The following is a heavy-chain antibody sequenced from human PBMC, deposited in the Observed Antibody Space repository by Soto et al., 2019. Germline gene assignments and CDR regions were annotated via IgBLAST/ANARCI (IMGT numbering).Heavy chain of an antibody. CDR2: INHSGST. CDR3: ARGPRGYCSGGSCYSPFDY. CDR1: GGSFSGYY. Sequence: QVQLQQWGAGLLKPSETLSLTCAVYGGSFSGYYWSWIRQPPGKGLEWIGEINHSGSTNYNPSLKSRVTISVDTSKNQFSLKLSSVTAADTAVYYCARGPRGYCSGGSCYSPFDYWGQGTLVTVSS. D-gene: IGHD2-15*01. V-gene: IGHV4-34*01. J-gene: IGHJ4*02.